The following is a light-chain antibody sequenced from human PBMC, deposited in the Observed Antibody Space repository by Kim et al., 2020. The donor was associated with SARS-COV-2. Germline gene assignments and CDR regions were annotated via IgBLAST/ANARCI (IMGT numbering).Light chain of an antibody. V-gene: IGKV1-12*01. CDR2: ATS. Sequence: ASVEDTVTITCRASQGLSGWLAWYQQKPGKAPKLLIYATSSLESGVPSRFSGSGSGTEFTLTISSLQPDDFATYYCEQAHSFPLTFGGGTKVDIK. CDR1: QGLSGW. J-gene: IGKJ4*01. CDR3: EQAHSFPLT.